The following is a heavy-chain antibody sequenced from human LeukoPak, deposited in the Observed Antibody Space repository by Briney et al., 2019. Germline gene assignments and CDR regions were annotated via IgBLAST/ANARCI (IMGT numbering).Heavy chain of an antibody. J-gene: IGHJ5*01. CDR1: GFTFSSYG. CDR3: AREILESSLRYSDWFDF. Sequence: GGSLRLSCAASGFTFSSYGMHWVRQAPGKGLEWVAVIWHDGSNKYYADSVKGRFTISRDNSKNTLYLQMNSLRAEDTAVYYCAREILESSLRYSDWFDFWGQGTLVTVSS. CDR2: IWHDGSNK. D-gene: IGHD3-9*01. V-gene: IGHV3-33*01.